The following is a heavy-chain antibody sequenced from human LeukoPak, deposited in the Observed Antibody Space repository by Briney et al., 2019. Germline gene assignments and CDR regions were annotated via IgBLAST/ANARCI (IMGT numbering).Heavy chain of an antibody. V-gene: IGHV4-34*01. D-gene: IGHD2-2*01. CDR1: GGSFSGYY. J-gene: IGHJ3*02. CDR3: ARVGGSSLHDAFDI. Sequence: SETLSLTCAVYGGSFSGYYWSWIRQPPGKGLEWIGEINHSGSTNYNPSLKSRVTISVDTSKNQFSLKLSSVTAAGTAVYYCARVGGSSLHDAFDIWGQGTMVTVSS. CDR2: INHSGST.